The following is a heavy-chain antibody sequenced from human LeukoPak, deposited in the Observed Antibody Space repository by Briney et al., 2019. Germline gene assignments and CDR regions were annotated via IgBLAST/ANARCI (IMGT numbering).Heavy chain of an antibody. CDR3: ARASYSSSWSDFDY. D-gene: IGHD6-13*01. CDR1: GYTFTGYY. Sequence: GASVKVSCKASGYTFTGYYMHWVRQAPGQGLEWMGWINPNSGGTNYAQKFQGRVTMTRDTSISTAYMELSRLRSDDTAVYYCARASYSSSWSDFDYWGQGTLVTVSS. J-gene: IGHJ4*02. CDR2: INPNSGGT. V-gene: IGHV1-2*02.